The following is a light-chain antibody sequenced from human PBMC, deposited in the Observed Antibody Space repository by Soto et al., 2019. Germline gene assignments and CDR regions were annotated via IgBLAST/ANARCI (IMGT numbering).Light chain of an antibody. CDR1: QSVSSSY. CDR2: GAS. V-gene: IGKV3-20*01. Sequence: IVLTQSPGTLSLSPGERATLSCRASQSVSSSYLAWYQQKPGQAPRLLIYGASSRATGIPDRFSGSGSGTDFTLTISRLEPEAFAAYYCQQYGSSQTFGQGTKVEL. CDR3: QQYGSSQT. J-gene: IGKJ1*01.